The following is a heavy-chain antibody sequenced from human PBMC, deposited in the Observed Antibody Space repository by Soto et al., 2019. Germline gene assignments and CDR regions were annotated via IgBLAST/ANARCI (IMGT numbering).Heavy chain of an antibody. CDR1: GYTFTSYG. Sequence: ASVKVSCKASGYTFTSYGISWVRQAPGQGLEWMGWISAYNGNTNYAQKLQGRVTMTTDTSTSTAYMELRSLRSDDTAVYYCARGPPDIVVVPAARLGGWYFDLWGRGTLVTVSS. CDR2: ISAYNGNT. V-gene: IGHV1-18*01. CDR3: ARGPPDIVVVPAARLGGWYFDL. J-gene: IGHJ2*01. D-gene: IGHD2-2*01.